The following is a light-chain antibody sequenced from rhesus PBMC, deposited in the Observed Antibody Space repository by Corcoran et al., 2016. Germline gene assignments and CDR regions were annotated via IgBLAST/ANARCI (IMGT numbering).Light chain of an antibody. V-gene: IGKV1-22*01. Sequence: DIQMTQSPSSLSASVGDTVTITCRASQGISSWLAWYQQKPGKALKLLIYKASRLQSGVPSRFSGSGSGIDFPLTISSLQSEDFATYYCQQYSSRPPWTFGQGTKVEIK. J-gene: IGKJ1*01. CDR2: KAS. CDR1: QGISSW. CDR3: QQYSSRPPWT.